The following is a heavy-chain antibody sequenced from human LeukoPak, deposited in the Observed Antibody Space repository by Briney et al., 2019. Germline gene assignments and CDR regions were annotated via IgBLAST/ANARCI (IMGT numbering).Heavy chain of an antibody. CDR2: IIPIFGTA. J-gene: IGHJ4*02. V-gene: IGHV1-69*05. Sequence: ASVKVSCKASGGTFSSYAFSWVRQAPGQGLEWMGGIIPIFGTANYAQKFQGRVTITTDESTSTAYMELSSLRSEDTAVYYCARGLTGYSFDYWGQGTLVTVSS. CDR3: ARGLTGYSFDY. D-gene: IGHD3-9*01. CDR1: GGTFSSYA.